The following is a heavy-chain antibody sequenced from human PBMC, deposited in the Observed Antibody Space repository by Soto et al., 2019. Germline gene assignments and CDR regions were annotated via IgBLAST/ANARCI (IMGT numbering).Heavy chain of an antibody. J-gene: IGHJ4*02. CDR1: GFPFSNHA. V-gene: IGHV3-23*01. CDR3: PKRQGTGLAAKNFDF. CDR2: ISDGGDLI. D-gene: IGHD2-15*01. Sequence: GSLRLSCAASGFPFSNHAMSWVRQAPGKGLEWVSGISDGGDLIYYADSVKGRFSMSRDNSENMLYLQMTNLRAEDTAIYFCPKRQGTGLAAKNFDFWGQGTLVTVSS.